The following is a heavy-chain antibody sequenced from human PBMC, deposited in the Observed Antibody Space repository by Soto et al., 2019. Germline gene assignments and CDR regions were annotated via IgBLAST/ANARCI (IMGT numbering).Heavy chain of an antibody. J-gene: IGHJ6*02. CDR3: ARRGGSGWYYYYYGMDV. V-gene: IGHV5-51*01. D-gene: IGHD6-19*01. CDR1: GYSFTSYW. CDR2: IYPGDSDT. Sequence: PWESLKISCKGSGYSFTSYWIGWVRQMPGKGLEWMGIIYPGDSDTRYSPSFQGQVTISADKSISTAYLQWSSLKASDTAMYYCARRGGSGWYYYYYGMDVWGQGTTVTVSS.